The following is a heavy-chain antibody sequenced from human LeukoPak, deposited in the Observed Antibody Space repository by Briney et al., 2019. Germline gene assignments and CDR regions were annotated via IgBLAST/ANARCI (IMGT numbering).Heavy chain of an antibody. Sequence: GASVKVSCKASGGTFNSNAFHWVRQPPGQGLEWMGGITPIFGSTKYAQKFQGRVTVTTDESTRTAYMELSDLRSDDTAVYYCARGRSGVPAVTYNWFDPWGQGTLVTVSS. J-gene: IGHJ5*02. CDR2: ITPIFGST. V-gene: IGHV1-69*05. D-gene: IGHD6-13*01. CDR3: ARGRSGVPAVTYNWFDP. CDR1: GGTFNSNA.